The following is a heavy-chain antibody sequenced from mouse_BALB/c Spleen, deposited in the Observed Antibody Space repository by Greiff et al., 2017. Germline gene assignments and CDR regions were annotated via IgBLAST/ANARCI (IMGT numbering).Heavy chain of an antibody. J-gene: IGHJ4*01. Sequence: VQLQQSGPGLVAPSQSLSITCTVSGFSLTSYDISWIRQPPGKGLEWLGVIWTGGGTNYNSAFMSRLSISKDNSKSQVFLKMNSLQTDDTAIYYCVRDRYYGSSYGAMDYWGQGTSVTVSS. V-gene: IGHV2-9-2*01. CDR2: IWTGGGT. D-gene: IGHD1-1*01. CDR1: GFSLTSYD. CDR3: VRDRYYGSSYGAMDY.